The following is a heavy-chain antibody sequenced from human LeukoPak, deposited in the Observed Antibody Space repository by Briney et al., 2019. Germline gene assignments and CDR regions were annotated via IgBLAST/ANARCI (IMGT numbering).Heavy chain of an antibody. Sequence: ASVKVSCKVSGYTLTELSMHWVRQAPGQGLEWMGWISAYNGNTNYAQKLQGRVTMTTDTSTSTAYMELRSLRSDDTAVYYCARDRSIAARLSPYYWGQGTLVTVSS. D-gene: IGHD6-6*01. J-gene: IGHJ4*02. V-gene: IGHV1-18*01. CDR2: ISAYNGNT. CDR3: ARDRSIAARLSPYY. CDR1: GYTLTELS.